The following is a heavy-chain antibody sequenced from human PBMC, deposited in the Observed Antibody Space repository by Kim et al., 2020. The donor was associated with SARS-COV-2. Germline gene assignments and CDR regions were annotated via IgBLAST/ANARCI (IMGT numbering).Heavy chain of an antibody. CDR3: ARRKGGGSDDASYI. CDR2: TRKKADSYTT. Sequence: GGSLRLSCAASGFTFSDQYMDWVRQAPGKGLEWVGRTRKKADSYTTEYAASVKGRFTISRDDSENSMYLQMSRLKIEDTAMYYCARRKGGGSDDASYIWGQGTVFTVSS. V-gene: IGHV3-72*01. CDR1: GFTFSDQY. J-gene: IGHJ3*02. D-gene: IGHD3-16*01.